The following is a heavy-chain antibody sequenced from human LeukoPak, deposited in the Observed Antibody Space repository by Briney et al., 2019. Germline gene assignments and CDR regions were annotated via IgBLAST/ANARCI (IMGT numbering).Heavy chain of an antibody. D-gene: IGHD3-16*01. J-gene: IGHJ3*02. V-gene: IGHV3-53*01. Sequence: PGGSLRLSCAASGFTVSSNFMNWVRQAPGKGLEWVSDYADSVKGRFTFSRDNSKNTLYLQMNSLRAEDTAVYYCARDLLGGGTFDIWGQGTMVTVSS. CDR3: ARDLLGGGTFDI. CDR1: GFTVSSNF.